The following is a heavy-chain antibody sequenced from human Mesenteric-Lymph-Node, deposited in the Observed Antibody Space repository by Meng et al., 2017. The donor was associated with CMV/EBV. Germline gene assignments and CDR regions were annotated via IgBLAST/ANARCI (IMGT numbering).Heavy chain of an antibody. J-gene: IGHJ4*02. CDR3: AADSPRGWY. V-gene: IGHV3-30*02. Sequence: GESLKISCEASGFNVNTNYISWVRQAPGKGLEWVAFIRYDGSNKYYADSVKGRFTISRDNSKNTLYLQMNSLRAEDTAVYYCAADSPRGWYWGQGTLVTVSS. CDR1: GFNVNTNY. D-gene: IGHD3-22*01. CDR2: IRYDGSNK.